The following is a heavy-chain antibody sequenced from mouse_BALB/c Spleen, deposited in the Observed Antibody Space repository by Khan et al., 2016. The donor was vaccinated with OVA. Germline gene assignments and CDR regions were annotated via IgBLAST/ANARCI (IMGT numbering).Heavy chain of an antibody. V-gene: IGHV5-6-5*01. Sequence: EVELVESGGGLVKPGGSLKLSCAASGFTFSTFAVSWVRQTPEKRLEWVASISSGGSTFYPDILKGRITISRDNARNILYLQMSSLRSEDTAMYYCAREFHGGNFAWCAYWGQGTLVTVSA. D-gene: IGHD2-1*01. CDR1: GFTFSTFA. CDR2: ISSGGST. CDR3: AREFHGGNFAWCAY. J-gene: IGHJ3*01.